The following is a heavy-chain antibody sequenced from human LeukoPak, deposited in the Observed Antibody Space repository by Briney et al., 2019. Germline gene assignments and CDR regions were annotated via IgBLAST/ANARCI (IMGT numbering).Heavy chain of an antibody. Sequence: PGGSLRLSCAASGFTFSIYWMSWVRQAPGKGLEWVANIKQDGSEKYYVGSVKGRFTISRDNAKNSLYLQMNSLRAEDTAVYYCASRNSLFIWGQGTLVTVSS. V-gene: IGHV3-7*01. CDR1: GFTFSIYW. CDR2: IKQDGSEK. CDR3: ASRNSLFI. J-gene: IGHJ4*02. D-gene: IGHD4-23*01.